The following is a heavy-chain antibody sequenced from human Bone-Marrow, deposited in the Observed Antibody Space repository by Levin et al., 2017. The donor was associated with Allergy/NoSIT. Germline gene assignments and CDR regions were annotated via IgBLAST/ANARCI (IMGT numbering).Heavy chain of an antibody. CDR2: LDEEGGEI. D-gene: IGHD5-18*01. J-gene: IGHJ2*01. CDR1: GFTFTNYW. Sequence: GGSLRLSCAASGFTFTNYWMSWVRQAPGKGLEWVGNLDEEGGEIYYVDSVKGRFTISRDNAKNSLFLQMNSLRVEDTALYYCARDHGVQLWTRGNFDLWGRGTLVTVSS. CDR3: ARDHGVQLWTRGNFDL. V-gene: IGHV3-7*01.